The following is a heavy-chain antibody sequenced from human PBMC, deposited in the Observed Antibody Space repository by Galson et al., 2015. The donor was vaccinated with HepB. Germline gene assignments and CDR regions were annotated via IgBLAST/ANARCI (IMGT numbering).Heavy chain of an antibody. Sequence: CAISGDSVSSGSATWNWIRQSPSRGLEGLGGTFYRASWDSEYASSVKSRLMIHADTSRSRFSLQLKSVTSDDAAVYYCARDDRRAAPGAFSFDSWGQGILVIVSS. D-gene: IGHD2-15*01. CDR3: ARDDRRAAPGAFSFDS. V-gene: IGHV6-1*01. J-gene: IGHJ4*02. CDR1: GDSVSSGSAT. CDR2: TFYRASWDS.